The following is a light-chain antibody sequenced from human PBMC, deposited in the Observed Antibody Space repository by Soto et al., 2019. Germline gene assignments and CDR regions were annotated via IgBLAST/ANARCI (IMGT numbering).Light chain of an antibody. V-gene: IGKV3-15*01. CDR3: QQYGSSTWT. CDR2: AAS. CDR1: QSVRSD. Sequence: EIVMTQSPATLSVSPGERATLSCRASQSVRSDLAWYQQKPGQAPRLLLYAASTRATGIPARFSGSGSRTDFTLTISRLEPEDFAVYYCQQYGSSTWTFGQGTKVDTK. J-gene: IGKJ1*01.